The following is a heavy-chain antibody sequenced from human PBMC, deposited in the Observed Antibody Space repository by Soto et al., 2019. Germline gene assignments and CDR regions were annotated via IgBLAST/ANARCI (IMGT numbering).Heavy chain of an antibody. V-gene: IGHV1-3*01. CDR2: INAGNGNT. CDR1: GYTFTSYA. D-gene: IGHD3-9*01. J-gene: IGHJ4*02. Sequence: ASVKVSCKASGYTFTSYAMHWVRQAPGQRLEWMGWINAGNGNTKYSQKFQGRVTITRDTSASTAYMELSSLRSEDTAVYYCARDRYYDILTGYPSPDFEYWGQGTLVTVSS. CDR3: ARDRYYDILTGYPSPDFEY.